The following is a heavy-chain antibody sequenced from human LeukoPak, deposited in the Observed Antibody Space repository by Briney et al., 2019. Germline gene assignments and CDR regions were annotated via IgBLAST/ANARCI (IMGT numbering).Heavy chain of an antibody. Sequence: TGGSLRLSCAASGFTFSSYGMHWVRQAPGKGLEWVAVIWYDGSNKYYADSVKGRFTISRDNSKNTLYLQMNSLRAEDTAVYYCARNYYVSSGYYYHDYWGQGTLVTVSS. CDR2: IWYDGSNK. CDR3: ARNYYVSSGYYYHDY. CDR1: GFTFSSYG. V-gene: IGHV3-33*01. J-gene: IGHJ4*02. D-gene: IGHD3-22*01.